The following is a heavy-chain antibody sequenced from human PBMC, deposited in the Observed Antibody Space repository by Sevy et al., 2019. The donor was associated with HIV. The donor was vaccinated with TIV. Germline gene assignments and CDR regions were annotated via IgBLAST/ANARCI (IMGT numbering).Heavy chain of an antibody. CDR3: ARGPRWYYFDY. Sequence: GGSLRLSCAASGFSFSNYWMSWVRQAPGKGLEWMANIKLDGSEKYYVDSVKGRFTISRDNAKKSLYLQMNSLRAEDTAVYYCARGPRWYYFDYWGQGTLVTVSS. CDR2: IKLDGSEK. V-gene: IGHV3-7*01. CDR1: GFSFSNYW. J-gene: IGHJ4*02. D-gene: IGHD2-15*01.